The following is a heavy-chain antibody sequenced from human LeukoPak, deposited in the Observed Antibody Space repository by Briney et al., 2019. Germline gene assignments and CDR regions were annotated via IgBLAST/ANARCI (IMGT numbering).Heavy chain of an antibody. V-gene: IGHV3-43*02. CDR3: AKDGRYCSGGSCYPIHYYYGMDV. CDR2: ISGDGGST. Sequence: SGGSLRLSCAASGFTFDDYAMHWVRQAPGKGLEWVSLISGDGGSTYYADSVKGRFTISRDNSKNSPYLQMNSLRTEDTALYYCAKDGRYCSGGSCYPIHYYYGMDVWGQGTTVTVSS. CDR1: GFTFDDYA. J-gene: IGHJ6*02. D-gene: IGHD2-15*01.